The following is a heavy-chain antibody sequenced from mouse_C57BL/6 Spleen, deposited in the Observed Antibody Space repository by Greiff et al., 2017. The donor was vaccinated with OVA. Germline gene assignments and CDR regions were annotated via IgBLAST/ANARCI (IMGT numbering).Heavy chain of an antibody. D-gene: IGHD2-4*01. J-gene: IGHJ2*01. Sequence: EVMLVESGGVLVKPGGSLKLSCAASGFTFSSYAMSWVRQTPEKRLEWVATISDGGSYTYYPDNVKGRFTISRDNAKNNLYLQMSHLKSEDTAMYYCARYYDEDYFDYWGQGTTLTVSS. CDR3: ARYYDEDYFDY. CDR2: ISDGGSYT. CDR1: GFTFSSYA. V-gene: IGHV5-4*03.